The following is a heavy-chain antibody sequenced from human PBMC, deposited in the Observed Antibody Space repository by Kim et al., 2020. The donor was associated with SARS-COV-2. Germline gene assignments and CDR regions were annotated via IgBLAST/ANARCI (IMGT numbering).Heavy chain of an antibody. J-gene: IGHJ6*02. D-gene: IGHD1-1*01. CDR2: INPADSAT. CDR3: ARLRADGYNMDYAMDV. Sequence: GESLKISCKGSGYRFTTSRIGWVRQMPGKGLEWMGVINPADSATRYSPSFQGQVTISADKSITTAYLQWSSLKASDTAIYYCARLRADGYNMDYAMDVWGQGTTVTVS. V-gene: IGHV5-51*01. CDR1: GYRFTTSR.